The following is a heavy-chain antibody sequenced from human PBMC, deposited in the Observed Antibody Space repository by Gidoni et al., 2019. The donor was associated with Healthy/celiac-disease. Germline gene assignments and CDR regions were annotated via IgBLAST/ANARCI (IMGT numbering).Heavy chain of an antibody. CDR3: ASTTLEWLFPY. CDR1: GGSISSSSYY. CDR2: IYYSGST. D-gene: IGHD3-3*01. J-gene: IGHJ4*02. V-gene: IGHV4-39*01. Sequence: GGSISSSSYYWGWIRQPPGKGLEWIGSIYYSGSTYYNPSLKSRVTISVDTSKNQFSLKLSSVTAADTAVYYCASTTLEWLFPYWGQGTLVTVSS.